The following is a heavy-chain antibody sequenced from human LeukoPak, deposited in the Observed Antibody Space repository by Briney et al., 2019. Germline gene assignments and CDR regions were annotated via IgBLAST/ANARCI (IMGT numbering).Heavy chain of an antibody. Sequence: SETLSLTRAVYGGSFSGYYWSWIRQPPGKGLEWIGEINHSGSTNYNPSLKSRVTISVDTSKNQFSLKLSSVTAADTAVYYCAAEWLRLVAFDYWGQGTLVTVSS. D-gene: IGHD5-12*01. CDR1: GGSFSGYY. CDR2: INHSGST. V-gene: IGHV4-34*01. J-gene: IGHJ4*02. CDR3: AAEWLRLVAFDY.